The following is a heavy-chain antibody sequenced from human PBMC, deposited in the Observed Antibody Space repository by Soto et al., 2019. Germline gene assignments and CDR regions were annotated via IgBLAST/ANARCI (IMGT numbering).Heavy chain of an antibody. J-gene: IGHJ6*02. CDR2: TYYRSKWYN. CDR1: GDSVSSNSAA. Sequence: PSQTLSLTCAISGDSVSSNSAAWNWIRQSPSRGLEWLGRTYYRSKWYNDYAVSVKSRITINPDTSKSQFSLQLNSVTPEDTAVYYCARDHIAADRREVNSGMDVWGQGTTVTVSS. V-gene: IGHV6-1*01. CDR3: ARDHIAADRREVNSGMDV. D-gene: IGHD6-13*01.